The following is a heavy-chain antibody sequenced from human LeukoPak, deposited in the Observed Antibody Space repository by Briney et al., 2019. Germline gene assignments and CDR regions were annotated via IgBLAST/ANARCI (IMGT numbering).Heavy chain of an antibody. D-gene: IGHD6-19*01. V-gene: IGHV3-74*01. CDR1: GFTFNNYW. CDR2: ISSDGSST. CDR3: ARDRSGWYGYYFDY. Sequence: GGSLRLSCATSGFTFNNYWMHWVRQTPGKGLVWVSRISSDGSSTSYADSVKGRFTISRDNAKNTLYLQMNSLGAEDTAVYYCARDRSGWYGYYFDYWGQGTLVTVSS. J-gene: IGHJ4*02.